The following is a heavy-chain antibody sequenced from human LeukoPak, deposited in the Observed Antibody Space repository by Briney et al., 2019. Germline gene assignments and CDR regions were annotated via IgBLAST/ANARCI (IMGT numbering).Heavy chain of an antibody. Sequence: GGSLRLSCAASGFTFSSYSMNWVRQAPGKGLEWVSSISSSSSYIYYADSVKGRFTISRDNAKNSLYLQMNSLRAEDTAVYYCARDRAPYDSSGYPYYFDYWGQGTPVTVSS. V-gene: IGHV3-21*01. CDR1: GFTFSSYS. J-gene: IGHJ4*02. CDR2: ISSSSSYI. D-gene: IGHD3-22*01. CDR3: ARDRAPYDSSGYPYYFDY.